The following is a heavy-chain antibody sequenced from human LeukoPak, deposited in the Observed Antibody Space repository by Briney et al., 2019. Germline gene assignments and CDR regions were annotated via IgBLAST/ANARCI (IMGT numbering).Heavy chain of an antibody. CDR1: GASISSGSNY. CDR3: ASGGYYDSSGYYFREYAFDI. V-gene: IGHV4-39*07. J-gene: IGHJ3*02. Sequence: SETLSLTCSVSGASISSGSNYWGWIRQPPGKTLEWIGSIYSSGSTYYNPSLKSRVIIIIDTPKNHFSLTLSSVTAADTAVYYCASGGYYDSSGYYFREYAFDIWGQGTMVTVSS. CDR2: IYSSGST. D-gene: IGHD3-22*01.